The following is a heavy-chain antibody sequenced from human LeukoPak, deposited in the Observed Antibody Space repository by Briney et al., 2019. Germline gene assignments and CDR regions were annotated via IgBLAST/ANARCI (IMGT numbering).Heavy chain of an antibody. D-gene: IGHD3-3*01. Sequence: GASVKVSCKASGGTFSSYAISWVRPAPGQGLEWMGGIIPIFGTANYAQKFQGRVTITADESTSTAYMELSSLRSEDTAVYYCAREVRFLEWPVNWFDPWGQGTLVTVSS. J-gene: IGHJ5*02. CDR1: GGTFSSYA. CDR3: AREVRFLEWPVNWFDP. V-gene: IGHV1-69*01. CDR2: IIPIFGTA.